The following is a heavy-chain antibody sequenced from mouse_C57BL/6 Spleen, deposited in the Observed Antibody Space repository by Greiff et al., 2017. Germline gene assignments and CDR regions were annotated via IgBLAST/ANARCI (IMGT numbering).Heavy chain of an antibody. V-gene: IGHV1-50*01. Sequence: QVQLQQPGAELVKPGASVKLSCKASGYTFTSYWMQWVKQRPGQGLEWIGEIDPSDSYTNYNQKFKGKATLTVDTSSSTAYMQLSSLTSEDSAVYYCARDYGQDWGQGTLVTVSA. CDR1: GYTFTSYW. J-gene: IGHJ3*01. CDR2: IDPSDSYT. D-gene: IGHD2-4*01. CDR3: ARDYGQD.